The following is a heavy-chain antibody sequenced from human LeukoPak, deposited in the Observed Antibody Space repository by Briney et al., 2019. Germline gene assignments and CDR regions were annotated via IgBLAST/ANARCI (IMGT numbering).Heavy chain of an antibody. Sequence: GGSLRLSRAASGFTFSSYAMSWVRQAPGKGLEWVSAISGSGGSTYYADSVKGRFTISRDNSKNTLYLQMNSLRAEDTAVYYCAKTENIVVVTASYYFDYWGQGTLVTVSS. CDR2: ISGSGGST. V-gene: IGHV3-23*01. J-gene: IGHJ4*02. CDR1: GFTFSSYA. D-gene: IGHD2-21*02. CDR3: AKTENIVVVTASYYFDY.